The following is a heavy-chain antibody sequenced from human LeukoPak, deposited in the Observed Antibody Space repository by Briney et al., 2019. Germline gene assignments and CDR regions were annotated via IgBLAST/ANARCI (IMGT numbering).Heavy chain of an antibody. Sequence: ASVKVSCKASGYTFTGYYMHWVRQAPGQGLEWMGYINPNNGGTNYAQKFQGRVTMTRDTSISTAYMDLNRLTSDDTAIYFCAKGSDFRYFFNSWGQGTLVTVSS. V-gene: IGHV1-2*02. CDR2: INPNNGGT. CDR3: AKGSDFRYFFNS. CDR1: GYTFTGYY. D-gene: IGHD1-26*01. J-gene: IGHJ4*02.